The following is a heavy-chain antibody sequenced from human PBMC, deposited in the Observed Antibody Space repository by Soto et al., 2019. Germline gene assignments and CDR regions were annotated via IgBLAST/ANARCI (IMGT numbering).Heavy chain of an antibody. CDR3: ERSSSSWYPLNFDY. V-gene: IGHV1-18*01. CDR1: GYTFTSYC. D-gene: IGHD6-13*01. Sequence: ASVKVSCKASGYTFTSYCISWVRQAPGKGLEWMGWISAYNGNTNYAQKLQGRGTMTTDKSTSTAYMELRSLSSDDTALYFYERSSSSWYPLNFDYWGQGTLGTGS. CDR2: ISAYNGNT. J-gene: IGHJ4*01.